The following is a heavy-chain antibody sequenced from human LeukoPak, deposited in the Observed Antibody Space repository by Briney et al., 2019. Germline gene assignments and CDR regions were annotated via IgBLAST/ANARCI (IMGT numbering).Heavy chain of an antibody. Sequence: SQTLSLNCAVSGGSISSGGYSWSWIRQPPGKGLEWIEYIYHSGSTYSNPSLKSRFTISVDRSKHQFSLKLSSVTAADPAVYYCARAMIVVGIFAPWGQGTLVTVSS. V-gene: IGHV4-30-2*01. J-gene: IGHJ5*02. D-gene: IGHD3-22*01. CDR3: ARAMIVVGIFAP. CDR1: GGSISSGGYS. CDR2: IYHSGST.